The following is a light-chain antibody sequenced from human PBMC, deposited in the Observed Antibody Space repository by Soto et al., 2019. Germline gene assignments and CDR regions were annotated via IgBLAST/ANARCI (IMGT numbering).Light chain of an antibody. CDR1: QSISSY. CDR2: DAS. J-gene: IGKJ2*01. Sequence: IVRPHSQGTLSLSPGETATLSCRASQSISSYLAWYQQKPGQAPRLLISDASTRATGIPARFSGSGSGTEFTLTISSLQSEDFALYYCHQYNSWPPGTFGQGTKVDIK. CDR3: HQYNSWPPGT. V-gene: IGKV3-15*01.